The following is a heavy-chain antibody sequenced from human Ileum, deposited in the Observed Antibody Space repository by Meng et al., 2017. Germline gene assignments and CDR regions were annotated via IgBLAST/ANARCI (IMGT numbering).Heavy chain of an antibody. D-gene: IGHD2-21*01. Sequence: QVQLRESGPGLVRLSGTLSLTCAVSGDSISGRDWWSWVRQPPGKGLEWIGEISQESGRTNYNPSLKSRVTISLDKSKNQFSLNLNSVTAADTAVYYCVRNEGYSLGDWGQGTLVTVSS. CDR3: VRNEGYSLGD. CDR2: ISQESGRT. CDR1: GDSISGRDW. V-gene: IGHV4-4*02. J-gene: IGHJ4*02.